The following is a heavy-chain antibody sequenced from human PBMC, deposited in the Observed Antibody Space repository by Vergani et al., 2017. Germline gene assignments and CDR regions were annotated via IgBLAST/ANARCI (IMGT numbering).Heavy chain of an antibody. CDR3: ASSIVVVTATYDY. D-gene: IGHD2-21*02. Sequence: VQLVESGGGLVKPGGSLRLSCAASGFTFSSYSMNWVRQAPGKGLEWVSSISSSSSYIYYADSVKGRFTISRDNAKNSLYLQMNSLRAEDTAVYYCASSIVVVTATYDYWGQGTLVTVSS. CDR2: ISSSSSYI. J-gene: IGHJ4*02. V-gene: IGHV3-21*01. CDR1: GFTFSSYS.